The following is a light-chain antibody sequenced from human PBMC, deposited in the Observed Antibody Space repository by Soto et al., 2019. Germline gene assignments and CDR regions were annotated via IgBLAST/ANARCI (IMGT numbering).Light chain of an antibody. CDR3: HQYNNWPRT. Sequence: DIQMTQSPSSLSASVGDRVTITCRASQSISSYLNWYQHKPGKAPNLLIYAATTLQSGVPSRFSGSGSGTDFTLSISSLQSEDFAVYYCHQYNNWPRTFGQGTKVDIK. V-gene: IGKV1-39*01. CDR1: QSISSY. CDR2: AAT. J-gene: IGKJ1*01.